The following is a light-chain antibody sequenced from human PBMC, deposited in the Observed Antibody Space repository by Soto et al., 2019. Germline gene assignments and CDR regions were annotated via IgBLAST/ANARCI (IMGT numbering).Light chain of an antibody. CDR1: SSDVGSYKF. J-gene: IGLJ2*01. CDR2: KGS. CDR3: CSYAGSSTLV. Sequence: QSALTQPASVSGSPGQSITISCTGTSSDVGSYKFVSWYQQHPVKAPKLMIYKGSKRPSGVSNRFSGSKSGNTASLTISGLQAEDEADYYCCSYAGSSTLVFGGGTKLTVL. V-gene: IGLV2-23*01.